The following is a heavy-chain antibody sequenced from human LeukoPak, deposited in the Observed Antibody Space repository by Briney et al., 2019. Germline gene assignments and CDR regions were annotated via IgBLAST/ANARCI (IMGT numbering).Heavy chain of an antibody. Sequence: SQTLSLTCTVSGGSISSGGYYWSWIGQHPGKGLEWIGYIYYSGSTYYNPSLKSRVTISVDTSKNQFSLKLSSVTAADTAVYYCARGAYYDSSGYPYYFDYWGQGTLVTVSS. CDR1: GGSISSGGYY. J-gene: IGHJ4*02. CDR2: IYYSGST. CDR3: ARGAYYDSSGYPYYFDY. V-gene: IGHV4-31*03. D-gene: IGHD3-22*01.